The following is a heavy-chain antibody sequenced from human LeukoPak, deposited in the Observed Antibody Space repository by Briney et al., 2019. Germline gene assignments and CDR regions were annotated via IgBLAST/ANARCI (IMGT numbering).Heavy chain of an antibody. CDR2: ISGSGGST. Sequence: PGGSLRLSCAASGFTFSSYAMSWVRQAPGKGLEWVSVISGSGGSTYYADSVKGRFTISRGNSKNTLYLQMNGLRAEDTAVYYCAKDFGVRSVTYHFDYWGQGTLVTVSS. J-gene: IGHJ4*02. CDR1: GFTFSSYA. D-gene: IGHD3-10*01. V-gene: IGHV3-23*01. CDR3: AKDFGVRSVTYHFDY.